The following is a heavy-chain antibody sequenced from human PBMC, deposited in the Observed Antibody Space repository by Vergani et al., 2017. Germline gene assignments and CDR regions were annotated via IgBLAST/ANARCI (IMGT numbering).Heavy chain of an antibody. CDR1: GGSISSGSYY. J-gene: IGHJ5*02. D-gene: IGHD3-10*01. CDR3: ASLMVRGVTRWFDP. Sequence: QVQLQESGPGLVKPSQTLSLTCTVSGGSISSGSYYWSWIRQPAGKGLEWIGRIYTSGSTNYNPSLKSRVTISVDTSKNQCSLKLSSVTAADTAVYYGASLMVRGVTRWFDPWGQGTLVTVSS. V-gene: IGHV4-61*02. CDR2: IYTSGST.